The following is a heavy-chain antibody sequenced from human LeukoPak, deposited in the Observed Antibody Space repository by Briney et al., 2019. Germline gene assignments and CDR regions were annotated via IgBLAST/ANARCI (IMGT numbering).Heavy chain of an antibody. CDR3: ARHEGRLERLDWFDP. V-gene: IGHV5-51*01. CDR1: GYTFTNYW. J-gene: IGHJ5*02. CDR2: IYPGDSDT. D-gene: IGHD1-1*01. Sequence: GESLKISCKGSGYTFTNYWIGWVRQMPGKGLEFMGIIYPGDSDTRYSPSFQGQVTISVDKSINTAYLQWSSLKASDTAMYYCARHEGRLERLDWFDPWGQETLVTVSS.